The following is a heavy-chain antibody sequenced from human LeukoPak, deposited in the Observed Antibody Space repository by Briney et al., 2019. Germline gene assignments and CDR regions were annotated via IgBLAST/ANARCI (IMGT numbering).Heavy chain of an antibody. Sequence: PGGSLRLSCAASGFTFDDYAMPWVRQAPGKGLEWVSGISWNSGSIGYADSVKGRFTISRDNAKNSLYLQMNSLRAEDTAVYYCARAGEPESYYDFWSGYYRGFPPDYWGQGTLVTVSS. CDR3: ARAGEPESYYDFWSGYYRGFPPDY. CDR1: GFTFDDYA. D-gene: IGHD3-3*01. J-gene: IGHJ4*02. CDR2: ISWNSGSI. V-gene: IGHV3-9*01.